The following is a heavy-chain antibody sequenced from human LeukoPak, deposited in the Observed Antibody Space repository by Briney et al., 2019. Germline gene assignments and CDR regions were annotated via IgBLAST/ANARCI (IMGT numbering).Heavy chain of an antibody. Sequence: PGGSLRLSCAASGFVFSTYWMGWVRQAPGKGLEWVANIKYDGSDIFYADSVKGRFTISRDNTRESLFLQMNSLRAGDTAVYYCAREAGHGMDVWGRGTTVTVSS. CDR2: IKYDGSDI. V-gene: IGHV3-7*01. CDR3: AREAGHGMDV. D-gene: IGHD6-19*01. CDR1: GFVFSTYW. J-gene: IGHJ6*02.